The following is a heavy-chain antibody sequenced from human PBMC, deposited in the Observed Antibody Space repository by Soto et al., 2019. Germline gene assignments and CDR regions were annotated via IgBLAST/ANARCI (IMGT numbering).Heavy chain of an antibody. D-gene: IGHD1-26*01. J-gene: IGHJ3*02. CDR2: ISAYNGNT. CDR1: GYTFTSYG. V-gene: IGHV1-18*01. Sequence: ASVKVSCKASGYTFTSYGISWVRQAPGQGLEWMGWISAYNGNTNYAQKLQGRVTMTTDTSTSTAYMELRSLRSDDTAVYYCAREWEAGVGATWASRAFDIWGQGTMVTVSS. CDR3: AREWEAGVGATWASRAFDI.